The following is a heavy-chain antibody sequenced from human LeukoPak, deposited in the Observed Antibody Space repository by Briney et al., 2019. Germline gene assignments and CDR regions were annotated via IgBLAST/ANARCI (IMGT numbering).Heavy chain of an antibody. CDR2: ISTSGST. J-gene: IGHJ4*02. V-gene: IGHV4-4*07. CDR3: ARDRGVTVPGRRLDY. CDR1: GGSISSYY. Sequence: SETLSLTCTVSGGSISSYYWSWIRQPAGKGLEWIGRISTSGSTNYNPSLKSRVTISVDNSNNQFFLRLSSATAADTAVYYCARDRGVTVPGRRLDYWGQGTLVTVSS. D-gene: IGHD6-19*01.